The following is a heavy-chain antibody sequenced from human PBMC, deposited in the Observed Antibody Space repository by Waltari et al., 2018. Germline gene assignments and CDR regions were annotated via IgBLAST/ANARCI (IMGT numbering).Heavy chain of an antibody. CDR1: GGSISSGCYY. Sequence: QVQLQESGPGLVKPSQTLSLTCTVAGGSISSGCYYWSWIRQPAGKGLEWIGRIYTSGSTNYNPSLKSRVTISVDTSKNQFSLKLSSVTAADTAVYYCAREAGYGVGDYWGQGTLVTVSS. CDR2: IYTSGST. CDR3: AREAGYGVGDY. V-gene: IGHV4-61*02. J-gene: IGHJ4*02. D-gene: IGHD5-18*01.